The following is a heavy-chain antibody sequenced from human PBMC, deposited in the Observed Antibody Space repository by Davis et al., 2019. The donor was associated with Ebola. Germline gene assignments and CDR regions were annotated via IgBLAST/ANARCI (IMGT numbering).Heavy chain of an antibody. V-gene: IGHV3-9*01. CDR3: AKAYGDYYYYYGMDV. Sequence: SLRLSCAASGFTFDDYAMHWVRQAPGKGLEWVSGISWNSGSIGYADSVKGRFTISRDNTKNSLYLQMNSLRAEDTALYYCAKAYGDYYYYYGMDVWGQGTTVTVSS. CDR2: ISWNSGSI. J-gene: IGHJ6*02. D-gene: IGHD4-17*01. CDR1: GFTFDDYA.